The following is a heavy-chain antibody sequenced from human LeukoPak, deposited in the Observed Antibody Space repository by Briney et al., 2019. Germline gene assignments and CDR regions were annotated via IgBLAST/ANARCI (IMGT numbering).Heavy chain of an antibody. D-gene: IGHD6-13*01. V-gene: IGHV4-59*01. CDR3: ARDMWSGSSRLLDS. J-gene: IGHJ4*02. Sequence: SETLSLTCNVSGGXLSSFYCSWIRQPPGKGLEWIGYIHSSGRTYYNPSIKSRVTISSDTSKNEFSLRLGSVTAADTAVYYCARDMWSGSSRLLDSWGQGTLVTVSS. CDR2: IHSSGRT. CDR1: GGXLSSFY.